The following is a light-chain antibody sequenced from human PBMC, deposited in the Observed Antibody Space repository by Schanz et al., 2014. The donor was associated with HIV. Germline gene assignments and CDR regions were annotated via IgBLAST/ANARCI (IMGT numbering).Light chain of an antibody. CDR1: SSNIGSNS. Sequence: QSVLTQPPSASGTPGQRVTISCSGSSSNIGSNSVHWYQHLPGTAPKLLIYRNNQRPSGVPARFSGSKSGTSASLAISGLQSADEADYYCAAWGDSLDGWVFGGGTKLTVL. CDR3: AAWGDSLDGWV. CDR2: RNN. J-gene: IGLJ3*02. V-gene: IGLV1-44*01.